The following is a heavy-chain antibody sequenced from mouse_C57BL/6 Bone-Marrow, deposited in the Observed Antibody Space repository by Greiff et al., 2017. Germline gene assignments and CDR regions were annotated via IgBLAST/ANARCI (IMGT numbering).Heavy chain of an antibody. D-gene: IGHD1-1*01. CDR2: INPSSGYT. V-gene: IGHV1-7*01. CDR3: DYGSSYPYWYFDV. Sequence: QVQLQQSGAELAKPGASVKLSCKASGCTFTSYWMHWVKQRPGQGLEWIGYINPSSGYTKYNQKFKDKATLTADKSSSTAYMQLSSLTYEDSAVYYCDYGSSYPYWYFDVWGTGTTVTVSS. CDR1: GCTFTSYW. J-gene: IGHJ1*03.